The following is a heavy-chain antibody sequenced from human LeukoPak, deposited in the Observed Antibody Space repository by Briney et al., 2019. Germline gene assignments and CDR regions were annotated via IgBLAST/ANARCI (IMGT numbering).Heavy chain of an antibody. CDR3: ARNPLDYGDCFFDY. D-gene: IGHD4-17*01. CDR1: GYTFTDYY. J-gene: IGHJ4*02. Sequence: ASVKVSCKASGYTFTDYYMHWVRQAPGQGLEWMGWINPNSGNTNFAQKFQGRVTMTRDTSISTAYMELSRLTSDDTAVYYCARNPLDYGDCFFDYWGQGTLVPVSS. V-gene: IGHV1-2*02. CDR2: INPNSGNT.